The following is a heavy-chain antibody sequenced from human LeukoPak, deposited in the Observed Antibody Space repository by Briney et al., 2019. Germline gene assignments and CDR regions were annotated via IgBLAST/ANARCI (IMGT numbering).Heavy chain of an antibody. CDR3: ARDSRAYCSGGSCYSLGYYGMDV. Sequence: GGSLRLSCAASGFTFSSYSMNWVRQAPGKGLEWVSSISSSSSYIYYADSVKGRFTISRDNAKNSLYLQMNSLRAEDTAVYYCARDSRAYCSGGSCYSLGYYGMDVWGQGTTVTVSS. CDR1: GFTFSSYS. CDR2: ISSSSSYI. D-gene: IGHD2-15*01. J-gene: IGHJ6*02. V-gene: IGHV3-21*01.